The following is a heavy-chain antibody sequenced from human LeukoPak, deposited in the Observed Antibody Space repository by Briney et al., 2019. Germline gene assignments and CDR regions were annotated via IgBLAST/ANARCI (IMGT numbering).Heavy chain of an antibody. D-gene: IGHD3-22*01. Sequence: ASVKVSCKASGYTCTSYNMHWVRQAPRQGLEGMGRINPSGGSTSYAQKFQGRVTMTRDMSTSTVYMELSSLRSEDTAVYYCARDEARITMIVVVTGYFQHWGQGTLVTVSS. CDR3: ARDEARITMIVVVTGYFQH. CDR2: INPSGGST. CDR1: GYTCTSYN. V-gene: IGHV1-46*01. J-gene: IGHJ1*01.